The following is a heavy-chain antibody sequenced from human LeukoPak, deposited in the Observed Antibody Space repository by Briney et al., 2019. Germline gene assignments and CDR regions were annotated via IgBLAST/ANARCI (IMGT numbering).Heavy chain of an antibody. CDR1: GYTFSNYG. CDR2: ISAFHGNT. CDR3: ARVWRTTVADY. J-gene: IGHJ4*02. Sequence: ASVKVSCKTYGYTFSNYGLSWVRQAPGQGLEWVGWISAFHGNTNYAQKLQGRVTMTTDTSTSTAYMELRSLRSDDTAVYYCARVWRTTVADYWGQGTLVTVSS. V-gene: IGHV1-18*01. D-gene: IGHD4-23*01.